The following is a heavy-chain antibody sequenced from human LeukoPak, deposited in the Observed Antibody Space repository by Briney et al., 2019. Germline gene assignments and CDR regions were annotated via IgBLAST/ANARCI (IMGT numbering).Heavy chain of an antibody. CDR3: AREGYCYSSNCSTPLDP. CDR2: NYYSGST. J-gene: IGHJ5*02. D-gene: IGHD2-2*01. V-gene: IGHV4-59*01. CDR1: GDSISSYY. Sequence: SETLSLTCTVSGDSISSYYWSWIRQPPGKGLEWIGYNYYSGSTNYNPSLKSRVTISVDTSKNQFSLKLSSVTAADTAVYYCAREGYCYSSNCSTPLDPWGQGTLVTVSS.